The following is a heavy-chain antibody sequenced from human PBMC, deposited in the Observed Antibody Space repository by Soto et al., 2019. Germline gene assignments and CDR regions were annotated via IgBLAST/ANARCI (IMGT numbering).Heavy chain of an antibody. V-gene: IGHV3-23*01. CDR1: GFTFGIYA. CDR2: INGGGTST. D-gene: IGHD1-20*01. J-gene: IGHJ6*02. Sequence: EVQLLESGGGLVQPGGSLRLSCVASGFTFGIYAMGWVRQAPGKGLEWVSSINGGGTSTYYADSVKGRFTVDRDNSKNTIFLQMYSLRVEDTTVFYCAKVDSVEVYDYYDHAMDVWGQGTTVTVSS. CDR3: AKVDSVEVYDYYDHAMDV.